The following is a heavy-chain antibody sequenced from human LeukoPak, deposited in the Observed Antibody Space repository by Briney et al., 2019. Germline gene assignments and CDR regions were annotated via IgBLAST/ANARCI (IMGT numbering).Heavy chain of an antibody. V-gene: IGHV3-64*01. Sequence: TGGSLRLSCAASGFTFSSYAMHWVRQAPGKGLEYVSAISSNGGSTYYANSVKGRFTISRDNSKNTLYLQMGSLRAEDMAVYYCARSPLMAPAAMGLDVWGQGTTVTVSS. D-gene: IGHD2-2*01. J-gene: IGHJ6*02. CDR3: ARSPLMAPAAMGLDV. CDR2: ISSNGGST. CDR1: GFTFSSYA.